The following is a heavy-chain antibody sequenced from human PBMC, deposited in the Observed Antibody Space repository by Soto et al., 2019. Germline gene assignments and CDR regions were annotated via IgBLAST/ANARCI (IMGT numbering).Heavy chain of an antibody. Sequence: GGSLRLSCAASGFTFSSFWMHWVRQAPGKGLVWVSRINSDGSSTSYADSVKGRFTISRDNAKNTLYLQMNSLRAEDTAVYYCARPSPYSSSWLFDYWGQGTLVTVSS. CDR3: ARPSPYSSSWLFDY. V-gene: IGHV3-74*01. CDR2: INSDGSST. CDR1: GFTFSSFW. D-gene: IGHD6-13*01. J-gene: IGHJ4*02.